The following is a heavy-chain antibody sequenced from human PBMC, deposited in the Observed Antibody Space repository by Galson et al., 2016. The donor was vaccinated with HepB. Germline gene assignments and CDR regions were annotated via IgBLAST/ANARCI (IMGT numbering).Heavy chain of an antibody. CDR2: IKYSGST. CDR3: ASKNLGIFDY. J-gene: IGHJ4*02. CDR1: GGSFSGYY. Sequence: SETLSLTCAVYGGSFSGYYWSWIRQTPGKGLEWIGEIKYSGSTNYNPSLKSRVTISVDTSKNQFSLKLSSVTAADTAVYYCASKNLGIFDYWGQGILVTVSS. D-gene: IGHD1-14*01. V-gene: IGHV4-34*01.